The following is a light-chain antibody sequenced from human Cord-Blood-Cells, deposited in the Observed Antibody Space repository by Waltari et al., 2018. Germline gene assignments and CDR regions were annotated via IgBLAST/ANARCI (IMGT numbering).Light chain of an antibody. J-gene: IGKJ1*01. CDR2: KAS. Sequence: DIKMTQSPSTLSASVGDRVTTTCRASQSISSWLAWYQQKPGKAPKLLIYKASSLESGVPSRFSGSGSGTEFTLTISSLQPDDFATYYCQQYNSYSRTFGQGTKVEIK. CDR3: QQYNSYSRT. CDR1: QSISSW. V-gene: IGKV1-5*03.